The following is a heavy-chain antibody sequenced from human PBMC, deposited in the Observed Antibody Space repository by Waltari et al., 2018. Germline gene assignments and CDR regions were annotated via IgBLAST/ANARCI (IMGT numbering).Heavy chain of an antibody. CDR1: GFTFSTFA. CDR2: ISHDGNTK. V-gene: IGHV3-30-3*01. D-gene: IGHD3-22*01. CDR3: ARDRCFYDSGCYWCAFDF. J-gene: IGHJ3*01. Sequence: QVQLVESGGGVVQPGRSLRLSCAASGFTFSTFALDWVRQGPGKGRGWWAFISHDGNTKYDADSVKGRFTISIDNSKNSLYLHMSGLRADDTAVYYCARDRCFYDSGCYWCAFDFWGQGTGVSVSS.